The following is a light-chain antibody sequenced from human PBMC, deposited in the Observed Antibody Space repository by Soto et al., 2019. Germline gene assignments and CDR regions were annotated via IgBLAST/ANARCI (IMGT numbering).Light chain of an antibody. J-gene: IGKJ4*01. CDR1: QSITSY. V-gene: IGKV1-39*01. CDR2: AAS. Sequence: DIQMTQSPSSLSASVGDTVTITCRASQSITSYLNWYQQKPWKAPKLLIFAASSLQSGVPARFSGRASGTDCTLTISSLQPEDFATYYCQQSYSAPFTFGGGTKVDIK. CDR3: QQSYSAPFT.